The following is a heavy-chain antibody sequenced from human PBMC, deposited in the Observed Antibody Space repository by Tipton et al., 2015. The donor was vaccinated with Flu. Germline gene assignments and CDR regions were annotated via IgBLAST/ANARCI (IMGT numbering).Heavy chain of an antibody. V-gene: IGHV3-30*18. Sequence: SLRLSCAASGFTFSSYGMHWVRQAPGKGLEWVAVISYDGTVQYYADSVKGRFTISRDSSKNMVSLQMSSLSLEDTAVYYCAKEPLPRSGSYHFEHWGQGTLVTVSS. CDR3: AKEPLPRSGSYHFEH. CDR2: ISYDGTVQ. J-gene: IGHJ4*02. CDR1: GFTFSSYG. D-gene: IGHD1-26*01.